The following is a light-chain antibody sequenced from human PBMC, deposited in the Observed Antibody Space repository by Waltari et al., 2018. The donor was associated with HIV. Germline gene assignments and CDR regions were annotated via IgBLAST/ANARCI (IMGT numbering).Light chain of an antibody. CDR3: CSYAGSNTPVV. V-gene: IGLV2-23*02. CDR1: SSDVGSYNL. J-gene: IGLJ2*01. Sequence: QSALTQPASVSGSPGQSITISCTGTSSDVGSYNLVSWYQQHPGKAPIVMISEVNQRPPGLSNRVSCSKSGHTASLTISGHQAEDEAEYYCCSYAGSNTPVVFGGGTKLTVL. CDR2: EVN.